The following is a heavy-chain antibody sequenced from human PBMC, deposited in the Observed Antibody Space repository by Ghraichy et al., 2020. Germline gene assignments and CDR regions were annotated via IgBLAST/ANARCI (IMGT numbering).Heavy chain of an antibody. D-gene: IGHD3-22*01. V-gene: IGHV4-59*01. Sequence: SETLSLTCTVSGGSISSYYWSWIRQPPGKGLEWIGYIYYSGSTNYNPSLKSRVTISVDTSKNQFSLKLSSVTAADTAVYYCARVNYYDSSGVYNGERYWYFDLWGRGTLVTVSS. J-gene: IGHJ2*01. CDR1: GGSISSYY. CDR3: ARVNYYDSSGVYNGERYWYFDL. CDR2: IYYSGST.